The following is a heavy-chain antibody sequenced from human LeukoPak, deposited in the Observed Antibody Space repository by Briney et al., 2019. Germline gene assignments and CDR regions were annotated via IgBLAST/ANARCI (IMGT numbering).Heavy chain of an antibody. CDR3: AKADDYKQPRIVDY. CDR2: IWHDGSNR. Sequence: GRSLRLSCAASGFTFSSYGMHWVRQAPGKGLEWVAVIWHDGSNRYYADSVKGRFTISRDNSKNTLYLQISNLRAEDTAVYYCAKADDYKQPRIVDYWGQGTLVTVSS. V-gene: IGHV3-33*03. J-gene: IGHJ4*02. D-gene: IGHD5-24*01. CDR1: GFTFSSYG.